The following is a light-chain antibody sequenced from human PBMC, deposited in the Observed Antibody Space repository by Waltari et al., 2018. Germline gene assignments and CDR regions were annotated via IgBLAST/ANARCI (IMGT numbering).Light chain of an antibody. J-gene: IGLJ2*01. CDR1: NHDGGSYHL. Sequence: QSFLPQTASMSGSPGPSLAIPCTGTNHDGGSYHLLSWYQQHPGKAPRLIIYDVIKRPSGVSDRFSGSKSGNTASLTVSGLQPEDEAEYFCCSYAGSSTFHVLFGGGTKLTVL. CDR3: CSYAGSSTFHVL. CDR2: DVI. V-gene: IGLV2-23*02.